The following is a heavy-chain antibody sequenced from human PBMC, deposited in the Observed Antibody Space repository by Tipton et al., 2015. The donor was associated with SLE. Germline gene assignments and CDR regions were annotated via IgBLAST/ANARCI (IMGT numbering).Heavy chain of an antibody. CDR3: ARPAVYGDSRGGFDI. Sequence: GSLRLSCATSGIRFTSYWMSWVRQAPGKGLEWVANMDQEGSEKYYGDSVKGRFTIFRDNSKSSLYLQMNSVRVEDTAVYYCARPAVYGDSRGGFDIWGQGTMVTVSS. J-gene: IGHJ3*02. CDR1: GIRFTSYW. V-gene: IGHV3-7*01. D-gene: IGHD4-17*01. CDR2: MDQEGSEK.